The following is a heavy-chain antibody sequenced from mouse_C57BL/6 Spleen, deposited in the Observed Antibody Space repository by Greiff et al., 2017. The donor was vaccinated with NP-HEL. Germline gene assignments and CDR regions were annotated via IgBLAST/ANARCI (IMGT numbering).Heavy chain of an antibody. V-gene: IGHV1-64*01. D-gene: IGHD1-1*01. Sequence: VQLQQPGAELVKPGASVKLSCKASGYTFTSYWMHWVKQRPGQGLEWIGMIHPNSGSTNYNEKFKSKATLTVDKSSSTAYMQLSSLTSEDSAVYYCASSRGAYGSRGYYYAMDYWGQGTSVTVSS. CDR2: IHPNSGST. J-gene: IGHJ4*01. CDR1: GYTFTSYW. CDR3: ASSRGAYGSRGYYYAMDY.